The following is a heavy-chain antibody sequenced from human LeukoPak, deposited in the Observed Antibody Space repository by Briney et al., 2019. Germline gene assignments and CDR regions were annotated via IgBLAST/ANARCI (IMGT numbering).Heavy chain of an antibody. J-gene: IGHJ4*02. V-gene: IGHV3-7*01. CDR1: GFTFSSYW. Sequence: GGSLRLSCAASGFTFSSYWMSWVRQAPGKGLEWVANIKQDGSEKYYVDSVKGRFTISRDNAKNSLYLQMNSLRAEDTAVYYCARGIFYSSSWYYFDYWGQGTLVTVSS. CDR3: ARGIFYSSSWYYFDY. D-gene: IGHD6-13*01. CDR2: IKQDGSEK.